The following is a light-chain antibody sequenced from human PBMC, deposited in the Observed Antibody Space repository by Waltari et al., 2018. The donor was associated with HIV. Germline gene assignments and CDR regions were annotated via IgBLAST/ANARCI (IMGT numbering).Light chain of an antibody. CDR2: WAS. CDR3: QQYYSPPPT. V-gene: IGKV4-1*01. Sequence: VMTQSPDALAVSLGERATINCKATHSVFYTPNAKNYIAWYHQRPGQAPKLLIYWASTREFGVSARFSGSGSGTNFTLTITSLQAEDVAVYYCQQYYSPPPTFGQGTKVEIK. J-gene: IGKJ1*01. CDR1: HSVFYTPNAKNY.